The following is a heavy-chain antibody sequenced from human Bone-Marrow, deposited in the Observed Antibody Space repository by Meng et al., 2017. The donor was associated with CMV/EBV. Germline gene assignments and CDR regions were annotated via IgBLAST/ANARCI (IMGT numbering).Heavy chain of an antibody. CDR3: AKDGYYGSGSHFDY. D-gene: IGHD3-10*01. V-gene: IGHV3-23*01. Sequence: GVNFSSYAMRGGRQDPGKGVEWVSAISGSGGSTYYADSVKGRFTISRDNSKNTLYLQMNSLRAEDTAVYYCAKDGYYGSGSHFDYWGQGTLVTVSS. J-gene: IGHJ4*02. CDR2: ISGSGGST. CDR1: GVNFSSYA.